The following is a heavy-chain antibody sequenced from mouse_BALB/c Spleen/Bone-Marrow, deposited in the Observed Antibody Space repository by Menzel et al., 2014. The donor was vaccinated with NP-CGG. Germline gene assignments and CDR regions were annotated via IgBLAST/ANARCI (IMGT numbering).Heavy chain of an antibody. CDR2: IYPGNGDT. CDR1: GYTFTSYN. CDR3: ARSNWDGGNYFDY. Sequence: QESGAELVKPGASVKMSCKASGYTFTSYNMHWVKQTPGQGLEWIGTIYPGNGDTSYNQKFKGKATLTADKSSSTAYMQLSSLTSEDSAVYYCARSNWDGGNYFDYWGQGTTLTVSS. J-gene: IGHJ2*01. D-gene: IGHD4-1*01. V-gene: IGHV1-12*01.